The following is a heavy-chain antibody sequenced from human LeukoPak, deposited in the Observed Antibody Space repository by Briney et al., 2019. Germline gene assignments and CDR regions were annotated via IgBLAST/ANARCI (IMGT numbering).Heavy chain of an antibody. V-gene: IGHV1-2*02. CDR3: ARDSFEVVVAATRADNWFDP. J-gene: IGHJ5*02. CDR1: GYTFTGYY. Sequence: GASVKVSCKASGYTFTGYYMHWVRQAPGQGLEWMGWINPNSGGTNYAQKFQGRVTMTRDTSISTAYMELSRLRSDDTAVYYCARDSFEVVVAATRADNWFDPWGQGTLVTVSS. D-gene: IGHD2-15*01. CDR2: INPNSGGT.